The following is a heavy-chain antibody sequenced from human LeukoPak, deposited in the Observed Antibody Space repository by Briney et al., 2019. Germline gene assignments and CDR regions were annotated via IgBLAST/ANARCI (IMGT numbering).Heavy chain of an antibody. CDR3: ARDLAWGAFDY. CDR2: VSPPGGGT. CDR1: GFTFSKHG. D-gene: IGHD7-27*01. V-gene: IGHV3-23*01. Sequence: GGTLRLSCGASGFTFSKHGMNWVRQAPGKGLEWLSGVSPPGGGTYYADSVKGRFTISRDDSKNTLSLQMNSLRVEDTAVYYCARDLAWGAFDYWGQGTLVTVSS. J-gene: IGHJ4*02.